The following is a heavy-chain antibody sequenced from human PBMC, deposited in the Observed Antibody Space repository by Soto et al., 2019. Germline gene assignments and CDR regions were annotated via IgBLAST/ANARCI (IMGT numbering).Heavy chain of an antibody. Sequence: EVQLVESGGGPVRPGGSLKLSCAASGFNFITYSLSWVRQAPGKGLEWVASISSSAVYIDYADSVKGRFTISRDNANNSLYLQMNSRRAEDTATYHCVRDGLDYYDTERLYFDNWGQGTLVTVSS. CDR3: VRDGLDYYDTERLYFDN. J-gene: IGHJ4*02. D-gene: IGHD3-22*01. V-gene: IGHV3-21*01. CDR1: GFNFITYS. CDR2: ISSSAVYI.